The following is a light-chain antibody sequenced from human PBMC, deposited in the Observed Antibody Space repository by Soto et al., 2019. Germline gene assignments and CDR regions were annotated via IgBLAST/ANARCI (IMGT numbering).Light chain of an antibody. CDR1: QSITSY. CDR3: QQSYSTPRLT. J-gene: IGKJ4*01. Sequence: DIQMTQSPSSLSASVGDRVTITCRASQSITSYLNWYQQKPGKAPKLLIYAASSLQSGAPSRFSGSGSGTDFTLTISSLQPEDFATYYCQQSYSTPRLTFGGGTKVHIK. V-gene: IGKV1-39*01. CDR2: AAS.